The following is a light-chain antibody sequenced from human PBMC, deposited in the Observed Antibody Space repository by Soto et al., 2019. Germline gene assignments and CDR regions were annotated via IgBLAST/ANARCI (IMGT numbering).Light chain of an antibody. Sequence: EIKLTRSPATLAFSVGSRATFYCRASQSVSSYLAWYQQKPGQAPRLLIYDASNRATGIPARFSGSGSGTDFTLTISSLEPEDFAVYYCQQRSNWPLTFGGGTKVDIK. CDR1: QSVSSY. CDR3: QQRSNWPLT. CDR2: DAS. J-gene: IGKJ4*01. V-gene: IGKV3-11*01.